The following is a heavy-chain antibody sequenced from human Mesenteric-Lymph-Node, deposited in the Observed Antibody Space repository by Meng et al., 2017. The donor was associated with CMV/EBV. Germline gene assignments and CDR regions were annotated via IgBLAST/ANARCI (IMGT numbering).Heavy chain of an antibody. J-gene: IGHJ5*02. D-gene: IGHD3-9*01. V-gene: IGHV4-59*01. CDR2: IYYTGST. CDR1: RASISGYY. Sequence: SETLSLTCTVSRASISGYYWSWIRQPPGKGLEWIGNIYYTGSTNRKPSLQSRVTLSVDTSKNQFSLKLTSVTAADTAVYYCARVQNSLRYFAVVDPWGQGTLVTVSS. CDR3: ARVQNSLRYFAVVDP.